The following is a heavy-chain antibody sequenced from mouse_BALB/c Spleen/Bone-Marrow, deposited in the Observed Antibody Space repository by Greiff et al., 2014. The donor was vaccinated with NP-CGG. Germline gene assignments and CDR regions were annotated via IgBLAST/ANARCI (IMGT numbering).Heavy chain of an antibody. V-gene: IGHV5-17*02. Sequence: EVHLVESGGGLVQPGGSQKLSCAASGFTFSRSGMHWVRQAPEKGLEWVAYISSGSSTIYYADTMKGRFTISRDNPKNTLFLQMTSLRSEDTAMYYCARARSTMITTGAMDYWGQGTSVTVSS. CDR2: ISSGSSTI. D-gene: IGHD2-4*01. CDR3: ARARSTMITTGAMDY. J-gene: IGHJ4*01. CDR1: GFTFSRSG.